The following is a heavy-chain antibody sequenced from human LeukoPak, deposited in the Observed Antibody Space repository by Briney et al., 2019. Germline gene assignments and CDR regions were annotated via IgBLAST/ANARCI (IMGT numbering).Heavy chain of an antibody. CDR3: ARAFLYCSSSSCYVGGFDY. J-gene: IGHJ4*02. V-gene: IGHV3-7*01. CDR1: GFTFSSYW. CDR2: IKLDGSEK. Sequence: GGSLRLSCAASGFTFSSYWLSWVRQAPGKGLEWVANIKLDGSEKYYVDSVQGRFTISRDNAKNSLYLQMNSLRAEDTAVYYCARAFLYCSSSSCYVGGFDYWGQGALVTVSS. D-gene: IGHD2-2*01.